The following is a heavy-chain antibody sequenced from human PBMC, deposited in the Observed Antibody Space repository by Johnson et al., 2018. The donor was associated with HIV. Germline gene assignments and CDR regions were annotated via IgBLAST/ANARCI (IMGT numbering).Heavy chain of an antibody. CDR3: ARDGRGLDAFDI. CDR2: IYDGDAT. V-gene: IGHV3-66*01. D-gene: IGHD3/OR15-3a*01. CDR1: EFTVSSNY. J-gene: IGHJ3*02. Sequence: VQLVESGGGLVKPEGSLRLSCTASEFTVSSNYMSWVRQAPGKGLAWVSIIYDGDATYYADSVKGRFTISRDIAKNTLYLQMNSLRAEDTAVYYCARDGRGLDAFDIWGQGTVVTVSS.